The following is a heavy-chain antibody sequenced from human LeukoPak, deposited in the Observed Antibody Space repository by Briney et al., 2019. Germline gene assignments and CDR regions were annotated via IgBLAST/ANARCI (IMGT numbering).Heavy chain of an antibody. J-gene: IGHJ3*02. CDR1: GFIFSDFG. CDR2: TSSDEHDK. CDR3: ASVTAYYYDSGGYLFDI. Sequence: GESLRLSCTASGFIFSDFGMHWVRQAPGKGLEWVAVTSSDEHDKFYGDSVKGRFTISRDNSKNTLYLQMSSLRAEDTAVYYCASVTAYYYDSGGYLFDIWGQGTMVTVSS. D-gene: IGHD3-22*01. V-gene: IGHV3-30*03.